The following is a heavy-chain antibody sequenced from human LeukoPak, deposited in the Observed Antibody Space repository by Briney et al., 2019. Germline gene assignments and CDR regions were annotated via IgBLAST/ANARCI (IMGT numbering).Heavy chain of an antibody. CDR3: ARYWGIAVTDY. V-gene: IGHV3-7*01. J-gene: IGHJ4*02. Sequence: PGGSLRLSCAASGFTFSSYWMSWVRQAPGKGLEWVANIKEDGSEKHYVDSVKGRFTISRDNAKNSLYLQMNSLRAEDTAVYYCARYWGIAVTDYWGQGTLVTVSS. D-gene: IGHD6-19*01. CDR2: IKEDGSEK. CDR1: GFTFSSYW.